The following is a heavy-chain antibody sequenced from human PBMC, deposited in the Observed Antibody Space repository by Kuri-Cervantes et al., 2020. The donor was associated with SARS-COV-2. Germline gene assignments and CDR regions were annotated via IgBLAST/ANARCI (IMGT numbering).Heavy chain of an antibody. CDR3: AGVGRSSSYSLAARDY. CDR2: ISGSGGSK. V-gene: IGHV3-23*01. CDR1: GFTFSSYA. Sequence: GGSLKISCEASGFTFSSYAMSWVRQAPGKGLEWVSAISGSGGSKYHADSVKGRFTISGDNSKNTLYLQMNSLRAEDTAVYYCAGVGRSSSYSLAARDYWGQGTLVTVSS. J-gene: IGHJ4*02. D-gene: IGHD6-6*01.